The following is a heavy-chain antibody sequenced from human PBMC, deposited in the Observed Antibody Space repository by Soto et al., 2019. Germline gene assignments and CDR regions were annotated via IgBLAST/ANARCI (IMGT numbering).Heavy chain of an antibody. CDR3: AKHPLFVEWSYGMDV. CDR2: ISGSGGST. CDR1: GFTFSSYA. Sequence: EVQLLESGGGLVQPGGSLRLSCAASGFTFSSYAMSWVRQAPGKGLEWVSAISGSGGSTYYADSVKGRFTISRNNSKNTLYMQMNSLRAEDTAVYYCAKHPLFVEWSYGMDVWGQGTTVTVSS. V-gene: IGHV3-23*01. D-gene: IGHD3-3*01. J-gene: IGHJ6*02.